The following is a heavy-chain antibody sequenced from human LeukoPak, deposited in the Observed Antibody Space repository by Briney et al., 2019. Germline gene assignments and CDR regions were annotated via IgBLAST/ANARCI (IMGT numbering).Heavy chain of an antibody. CDR1: GGSISSYY. V-gene: IGHV4-59*01. Sequence: SETLSLTCTVSGGSISSYYWSWIRQPPGKGLEWIGYIYYSGSTNYNPSLKSRVTISVDTSKNQFSLKLSSVTAADTAVYYCARDSLGPWGILTPFDYWGQGTLVTVSS. D-gene: IGHD3-9*01. CDR3: ARDSLGPWGILTPFDY. J-gene: IGHJ4*02. CDR2: IYYSGST.